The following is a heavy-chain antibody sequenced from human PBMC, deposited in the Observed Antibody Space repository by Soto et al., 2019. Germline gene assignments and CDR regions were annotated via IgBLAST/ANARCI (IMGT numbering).Heavy chain of an antibody. CDR1: GYTFTGYY. D-gene: IGHD1-26*01. V-gene: IGHV1-2*02. J-gene: IGHJ5*02. CDR2: INPNSGGT. Sequence: QVQLVQSGAEVKKPGASVKVSCKASGYTFTGYYMRWVRQAPGQGLEWMGWINPNSGGTNYAQKFQGRVTMTRDTSISTAYMELSRLRSDDTAVYYCARWGRGLVATKGSYFDPWGQGTLVTVSS. CDR3: ARWGRGLVATKGSYFDP.